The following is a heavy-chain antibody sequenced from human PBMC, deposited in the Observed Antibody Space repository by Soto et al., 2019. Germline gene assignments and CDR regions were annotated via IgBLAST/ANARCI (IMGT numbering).Heavy chain of an antibody. J-gene: IGHJ6*02. CDR3: ARVGGRGYYYYGMDV. CDR2: INPNSGGT. V-gene: IGHV1-2*02. D-gene: IGHD3-16*01. Sequence: GASVKVSCKASGYTFTGYYMHWVRQAPGQGLEWMGWINPNSGGTNYAQKFQGRVTMTRDTSISTAYMELSRLRSDDTAVYYCARVGGRGYYYYGMDVWGQGTTVTVSS. CDR1: GYTFTGYY.